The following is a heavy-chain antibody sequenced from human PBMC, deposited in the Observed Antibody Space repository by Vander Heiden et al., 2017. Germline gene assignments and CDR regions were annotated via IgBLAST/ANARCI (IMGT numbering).Heavy chain of an antibody. D-gene: IGHD6-6*01. CDR3: ARDMGENIPIEYSSSRGGFDY. CDR1: GFTFSSYS. CDR2: ISSSSSYI. J-gene: IGHJ4*02. V-gene: IGHV3-21*01. Sequence: EVQLVESGGGLVKPGGSLRLSCAASGFTFSSYSMNWVRQAPGKGLEWVSSISSSSSYIYYADSVKGRFTISRDNAKNSLYLQMNSLRAEDTAVYYCARDMGENIPIEYSSSRGGFDYWGQGTLVTVSS.